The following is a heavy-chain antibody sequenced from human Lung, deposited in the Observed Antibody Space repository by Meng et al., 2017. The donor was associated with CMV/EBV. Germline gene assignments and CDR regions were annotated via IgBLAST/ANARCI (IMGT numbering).Heavy chain of an antibody. V-gene: IGHV1-69*10. CDR3: ARGAHYDILTGYYTLFDY. CDR1: TFSSYA. CDR2: IIPILGIA. D-gene: IGHD3-9*01. Sequence: TFSSYAISWGRQAPGQGLEWMRGIIPILGIANYAQKFQGRVTITADKSTSTAYMELSSLRSEDTAVYYCARGAHYDILTGYYTLFDYWGQGTLVTVSS. J-gene: IGHJ4*02.